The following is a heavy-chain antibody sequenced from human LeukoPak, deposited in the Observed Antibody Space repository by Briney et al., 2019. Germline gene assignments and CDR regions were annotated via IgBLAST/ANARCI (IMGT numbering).Heavy chain of an antibody. CDR3: ARQYCTSTTCWGYFDY. CDR2: IYYSGST. J-gene: IGHJ4*02. V-gene: IGHV4-39*01. Sequence: SETLSLTCTVSGGSISNTYYWGWIRQPPGRGLEWIGIIYYSGSTYYNPSLKSRVTVSVATSKNQFSLKLSSVTAADTAVYYCARQYCTSTTCWGYFDYWGQGTLVTVSS. D-gene: IGHD2-2*01. CDR1: GGSISNTYY.